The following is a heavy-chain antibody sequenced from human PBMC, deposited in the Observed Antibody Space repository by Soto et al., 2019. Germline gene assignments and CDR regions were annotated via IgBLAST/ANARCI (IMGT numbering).Heavy chain of an antibody. CDR1: GFTVSSNY. J-gene: IGHJ6*02. V-gene: IGHV3-53*01. CDR2: IYNVGTT. Sequence: GGALRLSCAASGFTVSSNYISWVRQAPGKGLEWVSVIYNVGTTYYADSVTGRFTISRDNSKNTLYLQMNSLRAGDTAVYYCARESPVVPAAMDVWGQGTTVTVSS. D-gene: IGHD2-2*01. CDR3: ARESPVVPAAMDV.